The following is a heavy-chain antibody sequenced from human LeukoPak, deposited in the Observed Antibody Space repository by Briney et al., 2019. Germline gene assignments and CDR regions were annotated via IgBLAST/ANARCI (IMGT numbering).Heavy chain of an antibody. V-gene: IGHV4-34*01. CDR3: ARGRWVVAPFDI. CDR2: INHSGST. CDR1: GGSFSGYY. D-gene: IGHD2-2*01. Sequence: SETLSLTCAVYGGSFSGYYWSWIRQPPGKGLEWIGEINHSGSTNYNPSLKSRVTISVDTSKNQFSLKLSSVTAADTAVYYCARGRWVVAPFDIWGQGTMVTVSS. J-gene: IGHJ3*02.